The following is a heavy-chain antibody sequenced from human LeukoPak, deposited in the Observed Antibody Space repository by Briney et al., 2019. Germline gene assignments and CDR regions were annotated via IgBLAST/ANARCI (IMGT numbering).Heavy chain of an antibody. CDR2: IIPILGIA. CDR3: ARDQPTGEGSGSYYNVN. Sequence: SVKVSCKASGGTFSSYTISWVRQAPGQGLEWMGRIIPILGIANYAQKFQGRVTITADKSTSTAYMELSSLRSEDTAGYYCARDQPTGEGSGSYYNVNWGQGTLVTVSS. CDR1: GGTFSSYT. D-gene: IGHD3-10*01. J-gene: IGHJ4*02. V-gene: IGHV1-69*02.